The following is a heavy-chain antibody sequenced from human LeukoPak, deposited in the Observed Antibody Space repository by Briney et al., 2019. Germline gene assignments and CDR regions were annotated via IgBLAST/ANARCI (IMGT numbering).Heavy chain of an antibody. D-gene: IGHD3-10*01. Sequence: GGSLRLSCAASGFTFSSYAMSWVRQAPGKGLEWVSAISGSGGSTYYADSVKGRFTISRDNSKNTLYLQMNSLRAEDTAVYYCAKDSGRFGEFAYYYYYYGMDVWGQGTTVTVSS. V-gene: IGHV3-23*01. CDR2: ISGSGGST. CDR1: GFTFSSYA. J-gene: IGHJ6*02. CDR3: AKDSGRFGEFAYYYYYYGMDV.